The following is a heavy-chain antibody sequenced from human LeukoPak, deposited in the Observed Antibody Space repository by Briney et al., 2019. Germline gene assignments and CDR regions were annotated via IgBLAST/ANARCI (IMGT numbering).Heavy chain of an antibody. J-gene: IGHJ6*02. Sequence: TSETLSFTCAVYGGSFSGYYWSWIRQPPGKGLEWIGEINHSGSTNYNPSLKSRVTISVDTSKNQFSLNLSSVTAADTAVYYCARHRTADSGGVVYYYYGMDVWGQGTTVTVSS. CDR1: GGSFSGYY. D-gene: IGHD2-15*01. CDR3: ARHRTADSGGVVYYYYGMDV. CDR2: INHSGST. V-gene: IGHV4-34*01.